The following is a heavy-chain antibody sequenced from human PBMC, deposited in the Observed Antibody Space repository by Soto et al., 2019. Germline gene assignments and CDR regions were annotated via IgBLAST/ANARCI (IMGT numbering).Heavy chain of an antibody. V-gene: IGHV1-18*01. J-gene: IGHJ6*02. CDR2: ISPFNGRR. D-gene: IGHD1-1*01. Sequence: QVHLVQSGLEVRKPGASVRISCKASGYTFTSHGISWVRQAPGQGLEWVGWISPFNGRRDIGDSFQGRVSMSTDAGSAYLEVRGLRFDDTAIYFCGRCIQPSVPSATDVWGQGTTVIVSS. CDR3: GRCIQPSVPSATDV. CDR1: GYTFTSHG.